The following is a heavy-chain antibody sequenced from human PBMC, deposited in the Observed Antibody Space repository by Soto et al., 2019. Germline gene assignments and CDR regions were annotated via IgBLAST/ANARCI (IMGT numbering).Heavy chain of an antibody. CDR2: ISYDGSNK. D-gene: IGHD3-3*01. CDR1: GFTFSSYG. V-gene: IGHV3-30*18. CDR3: AKDIPIFGVVIRFFSTDY. J-gene: IGHJ4*02. Sequence: GGSLRLSCAASGFTFSSYGMHWVRQAPGKGLEWVAVISYDGSNKYYADSVKGRFTISRDNSKNTLYLQMNSLRAEDTAVYYCAKDIPIFGVVIRFFSTDYWGQGTLVTVSS.